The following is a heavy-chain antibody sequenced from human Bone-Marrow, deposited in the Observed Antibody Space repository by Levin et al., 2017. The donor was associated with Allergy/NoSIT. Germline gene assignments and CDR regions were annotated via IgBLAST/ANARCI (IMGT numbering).Heavy chain of an antibody. J-gene: IGHJ4*02. Sequence: GESLKISCKGSGYSFTSYWIGWVRQMPGKGLEWMGIIYPGDSDTRYSPSFQGQVTTSADKSISTAYLQWSSLKASDTAMYYCARRDVDSSGYYYFDYWGQGTLVTVSS. CDR1: GYSFTSYW. CDR3: ARRDVDSSGYYYFDY. V-gene: IGHV5-51*01. CDR2: IYPGDSDT. D-gene: IGHD3-22*01.